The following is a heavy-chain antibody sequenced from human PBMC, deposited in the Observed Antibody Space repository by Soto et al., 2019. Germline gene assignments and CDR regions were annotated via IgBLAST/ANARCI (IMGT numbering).Heavy chain of an antibody. V-gene: IGHV1-18*01. D-gene: IGHD6-13*01. CDR1: GYTLTSYG. J-gene: IGHJ6*02. CDR3: ARDRDSSSWYDYYYYGMDV. Sequence: QVQLVQSGAEVKKPGASVKVSCKASGYTLTSYGISWVRQAPGQGLEWMGWISAYNGNTNYAQKLQGRVTMTTDTSTSTAYMELRSLRSDDTAVYYCARDRDSSSWYDYYYYGMDVWGQGTTVTVSS. CDR2: ISAYNGNT.